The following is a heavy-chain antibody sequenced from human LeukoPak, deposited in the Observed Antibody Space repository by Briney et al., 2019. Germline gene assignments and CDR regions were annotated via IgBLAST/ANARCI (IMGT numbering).Heavy chain of an antibody. V-gene: IGHV4-34*01. Sequence: SSETLSLTCAVYGGSFSGYYWSWIRQPPGKGLEWIGEINHRGSTNYNPSLKSRVTISVDTSKNQFSLKLSSVTAADTAVYYCARGVWLQNYYYYYMDVWGKGTTVTVSS. CDR2: INHRGST. J-gene: IGHJ6*03. D-gene: IGHD5-18*01. CDR3: ARGVWLQNYYYYYMDV. CDR1: GGSFSGYY.